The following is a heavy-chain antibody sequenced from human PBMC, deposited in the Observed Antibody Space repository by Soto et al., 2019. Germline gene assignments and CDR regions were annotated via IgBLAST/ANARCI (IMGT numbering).Heavy chain of an antibody. CDR3: AKGPEYYDDCTQSGFAP. CDR1: GFTFSSYA. Sequence: EVQLLESGGGLVQPGGSLRLSCAASGFTFSSYAMSWVRQAPGKGLEWVSAISGSGGSTYYADSVKGRFTISRDNSKNTLYLQMNSPKAEDTAGYYCAKGPEYYDDCTQSGFAPWGQGTLVTVSS. J-gene: IGHJ5*02. V-gene: IGHV3-23*01. CDR2: ISGSGGST. D-gene: IGHD3-22*01.